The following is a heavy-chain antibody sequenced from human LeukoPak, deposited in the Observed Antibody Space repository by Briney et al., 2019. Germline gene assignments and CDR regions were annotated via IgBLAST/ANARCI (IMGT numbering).Heavy chain of an antibody. V-gene: IGHV1-69*13. J-gene: IGHJ4*02. D-gene: IGHD3-3*01. CDR3: ARADFDYDFWSGYYTFDY. CDR2: IIPIFGTA. CDR1: GGTFSSYA. Sequence: SMKVSCKASGGTFSSYAISWVRQAPGQGLEWMGGIIPIFGTANYAQKFQGRVTITADESTSTAYMELSSLRSEDTAVYYCARADFDYDFWSGYYTFDYWGQGTLVTVSS.